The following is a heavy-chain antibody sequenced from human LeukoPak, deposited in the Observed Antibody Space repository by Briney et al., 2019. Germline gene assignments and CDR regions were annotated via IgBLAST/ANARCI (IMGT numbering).Heavy chain of an antibody. Sequence: ASVKVSCKASGYTFTGYYLHWVRQAPGQGLEWMGWINPNSGDTTYAQKFQGRVTMTRDTSISTAYMELSRLRSDDTAVYYCARDTAMVIRWFDPWGQGTLVTVSS. CDR1: GYTFTGYY. V-gene: IGHV1-2*02. CDR2: INPNSGDT. J-gene: IGHJ5*02. D-gene: IGHD5-18*01. CDR3: ARDTAMVIRWFDP.